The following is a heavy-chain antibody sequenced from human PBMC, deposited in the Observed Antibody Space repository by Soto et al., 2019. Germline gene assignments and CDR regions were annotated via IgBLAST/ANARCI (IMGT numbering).Heavy chain of an antibody. CDR2: ISAGSEGA. D-gene: IGHD2-15*01. J-gene: IGHJ4*02. CDR1: GFTFSSHA. CDR3: ARDLWWYLH. V-gene: IGHV3-23*01. Sequence: EVQLLESGGGLIQPGGALRLSCAASGFTFSSHAMSWVRQAPGKGLEWVSSISAGSEGAYYADSVKGRFTISRANSNNTLYLQMNSPRTEDTAVYYCARDLWWYLHWGQGTLVTVSS.